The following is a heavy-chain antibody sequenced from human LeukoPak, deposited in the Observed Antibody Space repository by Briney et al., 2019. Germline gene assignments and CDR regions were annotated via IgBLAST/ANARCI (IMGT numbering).Heavy chain of an antibody. V-gene: IGHV4-59*08. CDR3: ARQRFLEWLPNPYYYGMDV. Sequence: SETLSLTCTVSGGPISSYYWSWIRQSPGKGLEWIGYIYYTGSTNYNPSLKSRVTISVDTSKNQFSLKLSSVTAADTAVYYCARQRFLEWLPNPYYYGMDVWGQGTTVTVSS. CDR1: GGPISSYY. J-gene: IGHJ6*02. D-gene: IGHD3-3*01. CDR2: IYYTGST.